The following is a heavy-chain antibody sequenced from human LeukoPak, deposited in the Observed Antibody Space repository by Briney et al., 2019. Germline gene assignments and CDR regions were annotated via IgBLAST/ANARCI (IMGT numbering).Heavy chain of an antibody. CDR3: ATTSGYIAPSGIAFDI. CDR1: GFTFSSYG. V-gene: IGHV3-21*01. Sequence: GGSLRLSCAASGFTFSSYGMHWVRQAPGKGLEWVSSISSSSSYIYYADSVKGRFTISRDNAKNSLYLQMNSLRAEDTAVYYCATTSGYIAPSGIAFDIWGQGTMVTVSS. CDR2: ISSSSSYI. J-gene: IGHJ3*02. D-gene: IGHD6-13*01.